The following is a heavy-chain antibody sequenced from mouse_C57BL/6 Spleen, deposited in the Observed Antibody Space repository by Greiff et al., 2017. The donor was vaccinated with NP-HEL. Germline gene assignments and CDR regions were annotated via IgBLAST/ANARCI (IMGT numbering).Heavy chain of an antibody. CDR1: GYTFTSYW. Sequence: QVQLQQPGAELVMPGASVKLSCKASGYTFTSYWMHWVKQRPGQGLEWIGEIDPSDSYTNYNQKFKGKSTLTVDKSSSTAYMQLSSLTSEDSAVYYCARTLLLRSYYYAMDYWGQGTSVTVSS. J-gene: IGHJ4*01. V-gene: IGHV1-69*01. D-gene: IGHD1-1*01. CDR3: ARTLLLRSYYYAMDY. CDR2: IDPSDSYT.